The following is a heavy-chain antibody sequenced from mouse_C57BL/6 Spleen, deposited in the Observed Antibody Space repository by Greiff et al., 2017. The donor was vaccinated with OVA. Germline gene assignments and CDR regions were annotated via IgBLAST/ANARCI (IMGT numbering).Heavy chain of an antibody. CDR2: INPNNGGT. CDR3: ARPYYSNYVFAY. CDR1: GYTFTDYN. D-gene: IGHD2-5*01. J-gene: IGHJ3*01. V-gene: IGHV1-18*01. Sequence: VQLQQSGPELVKPGASVKIPCKASGYTFTDYNMDWVKQSHGKSLEWIGDINPNNGGTIYNQKFKGKATLTVDKSSSRAYMELRSLTSEDTAVYYCARPYYSNYVFAYWGQGTLVTVSA.